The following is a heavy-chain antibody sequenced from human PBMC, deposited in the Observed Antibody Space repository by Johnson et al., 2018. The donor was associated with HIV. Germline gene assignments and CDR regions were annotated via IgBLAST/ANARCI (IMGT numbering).Heavy chain of an antibody. J-gene: IGHJ3*01. CDR3: AKDDNLGVWYSDAFDV. V-gene: IGHV3-66*03. Sequence: EVQLVESGGGLIQPGGSLRLSCAASGFTVSSNYMSWVRQAPGKGLEWVSVIYSGGSTYYADSVKGRFTMSRDNSKNTLYLHMKSLRPEDTSIYYCAKDDNLGVWYSDAFDVWGQGTVVTVSS. CDR2: IYSGGST. CDR1: GFTVSSNY. D-gene: IGHD6-19*01.